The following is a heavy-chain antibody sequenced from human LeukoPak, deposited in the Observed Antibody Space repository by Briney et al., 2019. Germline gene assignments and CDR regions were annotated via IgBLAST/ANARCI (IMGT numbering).Heavy chain of an antibody. CDR2: IYSDGST. CDR1: GLTVSSNY. CDR3: ARQRAFDI. V-gene: IGHV3-66*04. J-gene: IGHJ3*02. Sequence: GGSLRLSCVASGLTVSSNYMSWVRQAPGKGLQWVSVIYSDGSTYYADSVKGRFTISRDNSKNTLYLQMNSLRAEDTAVYYCARQRAFDIWGQGTMVTVSS.